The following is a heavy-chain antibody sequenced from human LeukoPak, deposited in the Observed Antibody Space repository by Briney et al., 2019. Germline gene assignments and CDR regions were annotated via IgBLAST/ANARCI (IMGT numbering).Heavy chain of an antibody. CDR2: ISSSSSYI. CDR3: ARDGGGVVVVVAATTGTGMDV. J-gene: IGHJ6*04. D-gene: IGHD2-15*01. V-gene: IGHV3-21*01. CDR1: GFTFSSYS. Sequence: PGGSLRLSCAASGFTFSSYSMNWVRQAPGEGLEWVSSISSSSSYIYYADSVKGRFTISRDNAKNSLYLQMNSLRAEDTAVYYCARDGGGVVVVVAATTGTGMDVWGKGTTVTVSS.